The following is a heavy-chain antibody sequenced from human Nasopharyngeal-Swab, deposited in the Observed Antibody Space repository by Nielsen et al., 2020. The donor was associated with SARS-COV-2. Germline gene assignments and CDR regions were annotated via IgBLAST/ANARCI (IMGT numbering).Heavy chain of an antibody. CDR1: GDSIRSYY. D-gene: IGHD6-13*01. Sequence: SETLSLTCTVSGDSIRSYYWNWIRQPPGKGLEWIGYIHYSGSTNYNPSLKSRVTISVDTSKNQFSLKLSSVTAADTAVYYCARVGSSWYPHYYVMDVWGQGTTVTVSS. J-gene: IGHJ6*02. V-gene: IGHV4-59*13. CDR3: ARVGSSWYPHYYVMDV. CDR2: IHYSGST.